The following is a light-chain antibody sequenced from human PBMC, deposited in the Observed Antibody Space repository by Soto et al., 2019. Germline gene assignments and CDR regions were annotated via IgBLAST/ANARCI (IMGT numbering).Light chain of an antibody. V-gene: IGKV1-8*01. Sequence: AIRMTQSPSSLSASTGDRVTITCRASQGISSYLAWYQQKPGKAPKLLIYAASTLQSGGPSRFSGSGSGTDFTLTASCQQSEDFATYYCQQYYSYPPYSFGPGTKLAIK. J-gene: IGKJ2*01. CDR2: AAS. CDR1: QGISSY. CDR3: QQYYSYPPYS.